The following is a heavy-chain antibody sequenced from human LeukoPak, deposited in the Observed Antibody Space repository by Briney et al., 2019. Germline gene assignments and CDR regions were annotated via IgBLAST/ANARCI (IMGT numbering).Heavy chain of an antibody. D-gene: IGHD6-6*01. CDR1: GFPFIPYP. CDR2: TSSDGEK. V-gene: IGHV3-30*01. J-gene: IGHJ4*01. Sequence: PGGSLRLSCSASGFPFIPYPMRWVRQAPGKGLEWVAVTSSDGEKYYADSVKGRFTISRDNSQNMVYLEMNSLRVDDTAVYYCARDGYEQQIVGPPNYFYYWGQGTLVTVSS. CDR3: ARDGYEQQIVGPPNYFYY.